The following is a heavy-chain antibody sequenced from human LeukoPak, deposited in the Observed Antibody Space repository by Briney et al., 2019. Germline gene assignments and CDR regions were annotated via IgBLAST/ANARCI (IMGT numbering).Heavy chain of an antibody. CDR2: INANTGNP. CDR3: ARGRLDYDFWNGYLVH. D-gene: IGHD3-3*01. CDR1: GYIFTSYA. J-gene: IGHJ6*04. V-gene: IGHV7-4-1*02. Sequence: ASVKVSCKASGYIFTSYAINWVRQAPGQGLEWVGSINANTGNPTYAQGFTGRFVFSLETSVSTAHLQISSLKAEDTAVYYCARGRLDYDFWNGYLVHWGKGTTVTVSS.